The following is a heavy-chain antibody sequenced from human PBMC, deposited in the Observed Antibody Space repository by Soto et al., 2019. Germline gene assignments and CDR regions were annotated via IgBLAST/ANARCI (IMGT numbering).Heavy chain of an antibody. D-gene: IGHD1-26*01. CDR1: ESTVSRDW. Sequence: EVHLVESGGGLVQTGGSLRLSCAIFESTVSRDWMNWVRQAPGKGVEWVAKINQDGSEKYYVDSVKGRFTISRDNAKKSLYLQMTSLRPADTGMYYCSGGVGDAFWGQGTLVTVSS. CDR2: INQDGSEK. J-gene: IGHJ4*02. CDR3: SGGVGDAF. V-gene: IGHV3-7*04.